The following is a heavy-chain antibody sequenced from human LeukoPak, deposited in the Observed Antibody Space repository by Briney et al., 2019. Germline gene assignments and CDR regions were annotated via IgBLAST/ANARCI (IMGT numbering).Heavy chain of an antibody. CDR1: GYTFTSYG. CDR3: ARGIRRNINYWFDP. J-gene: IGHJ5*02. Sequence: ASVKVSCKASGYTFTSYGINWVRQATGQGLEWMGWMNPNSGNTGYAQKFQGRVTITRNTSINTAYMELSSLRSEDTAVYYCARGIRRNINYWFDPWGQGTLVTVSS. D-gene: IGHD1-14*01. V-gene: IGHV1-8*03. CDR2: MNPNSGNT.